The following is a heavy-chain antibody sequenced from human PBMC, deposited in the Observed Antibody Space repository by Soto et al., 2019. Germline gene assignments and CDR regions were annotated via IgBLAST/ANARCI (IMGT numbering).Heavy chain of an antibody. CDR3: AKVRGRYYYYGLDV. J-gene: IGHJ6*02. V-gene: IGHV3-23*01. CDR2: ISTSGGST. CDR1: GFTFSTYA. Sequence: GGSLRLSCAASGFTFSTYAMSWVRQAPGKGLEWVSAISTSGGSTYYADSVKGRFSISRDNSKGTLYLQMNSLRAEDTAVYYCAKVRGRYYYYGLDVWGQGTTVTVSS.